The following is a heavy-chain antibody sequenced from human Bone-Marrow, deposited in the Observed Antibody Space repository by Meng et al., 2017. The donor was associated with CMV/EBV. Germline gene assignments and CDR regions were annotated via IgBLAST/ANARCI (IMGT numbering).Heavy chain of an antibody. Sequence: GGSLRLSCAASGFTFSSYAMSWVRQAPGKGLEWVSAISGSGGSTYYVDSVKGRFTISRDNSKNTLYLQMNSLRAEDTAVYYCAKKYYDFWSGYYPDYWGQGTLVTVSS. CDR1: GFTFSSYA. CDR3: AKKYYDFWSGYYPDY. V-gene: IGHV3-23*01. D-gene: IGHD3-3*01. CDR2: ISGSGGST. J-gene: IGHJ4*02.